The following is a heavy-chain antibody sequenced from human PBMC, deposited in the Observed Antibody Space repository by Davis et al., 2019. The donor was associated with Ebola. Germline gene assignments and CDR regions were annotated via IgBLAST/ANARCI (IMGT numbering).Heavy chain of an antibody. CDR3: ARVASGYYMDV. V-gene: IGHV4-61*01. Sequence: PSETLSLTCTVSRGSVSSGNYYWSWIRQPPGKGLEWIGYIYYNGSPNYNPSLKSRVTMSLDTSSNQFSLKLRSVTAADTAVYYCARVASGYYMDVWGKGTTVTVSS. J-gene: IGHJ6*03. CDR1: RGSVSSGNYY. CDR2: IYYNGSP.